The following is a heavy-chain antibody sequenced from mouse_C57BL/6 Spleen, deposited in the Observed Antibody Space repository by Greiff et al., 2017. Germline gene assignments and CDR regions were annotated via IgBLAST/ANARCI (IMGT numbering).Heavy chain of an antibody. V-gene: IGHV1-26*01. D-gene: IGHD2-4*01. CDR1: GYTFTDYY. CDR2: INPNNGGT. J-gene: IGHJ2*01. Sequence: EVQLQQSGPELVKPGASVKISCKASGYTFTDYYMNWVKQSHGKSLEWIGDINPNNGGTSYNQKFKGKATLTVDKSSSTAYMELRSLTSEDSAVYYCARGGDDYDPYYFDDWGQGTTLTVAS. CDR3: ARGGDDYDPYYFDD.